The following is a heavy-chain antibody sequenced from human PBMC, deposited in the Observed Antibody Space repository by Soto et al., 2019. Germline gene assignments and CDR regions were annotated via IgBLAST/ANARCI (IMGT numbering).Heavy chain of an antibody. CDR3: ARDPRVDTGVRLGYYYYYMDV. V-gene: IGHV1-18*01. CDR2: INVCNGVT. D-gene: IGHD3-10*01. CDR1: GGTFNSYG. J-gene: IGHJ6*03. Sequence: AALKVSCNTAGGTFNSYGINCGRRTRGQGGEWVGWINVCNGVTKYAQNFQGRATMTSDASASTAYMELRSLTSEDTAVYYCARDPRVDTGVRLGYYYYYMDVWGKGTTVTVSS.